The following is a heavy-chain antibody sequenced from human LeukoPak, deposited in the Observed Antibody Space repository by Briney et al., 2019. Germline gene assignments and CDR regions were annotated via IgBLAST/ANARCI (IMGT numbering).Heavy chain of an antibody. CDR1: GFTFSSYA. CDR3: ARGANYHYDPHPADNWFDP. D-gene: IGHD3-22*01. V-gene: IGHV3-23*01. J-gene: IGHJ5*02. CDR2: ISGSGGST. Sequence: GGSLRLSCAASGFTFSSYAMSWVRQAPGKGLEWVSAISGSGGSTYYADSVKGRFTISRDNSKNTLYLQMNSLRAEDTAVYYCARGANYHYDPHPADNWFDPWGQGTLVTVSS.